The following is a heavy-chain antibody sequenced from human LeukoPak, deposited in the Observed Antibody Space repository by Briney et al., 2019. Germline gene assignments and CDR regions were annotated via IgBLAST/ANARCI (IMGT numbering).Heavy chain of an antibody. V-gene: IGHV3-21*01. J-gene: IGHJ4*02. CDR1: EFSFSSYS. Sequence: GGSLRLSCAASEFSFSSYSMNWVRQAPGKGLEWVSSISSSSSWIFYADSVKGRFTISRDNAKNSLFLQMNSLRAEDTAVYYCARGYDSSGYYQPVFDYWGQGTLVTVSS. CDR2: ISSSSSWI. CDR3: ARGYDSSGYYQPVFDY. D-gene: IGHD3-22*01.